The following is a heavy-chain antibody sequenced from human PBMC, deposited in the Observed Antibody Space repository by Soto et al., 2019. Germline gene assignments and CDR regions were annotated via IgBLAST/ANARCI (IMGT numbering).Heavy chain of an antibody. CDR1: GYTFISHG. Sequence: QVQLVQSGVEVKKPGASVKVSCKASGYTFISHGISWVRQAPGQGLEWMGWISGKNGNTNYAQELQGRVTLTTDTSTSTAYMELRSLRSDYTAVYYCARVSSSIVVVPDYGMDVWGQGTTVTVSS. V-gene: IGHV1-18*04. CDR3: ARVSSSIVVVPDYGMDV. J-gene: IGHJ6*02. D-gene: IGHD2-15*01. CDR2: ISGKNGNT.